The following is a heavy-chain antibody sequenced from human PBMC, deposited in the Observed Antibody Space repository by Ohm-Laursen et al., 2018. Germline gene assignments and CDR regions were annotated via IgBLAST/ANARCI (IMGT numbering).Heavy chain of an antibody. CDR3: AKDLPTSTLRRPREPFDY. CDR1: GFTFSSYG. J-gene: IGHJ4*02. V-gene: IGHV3-30*18. Sequence: SLRLSCTASGFTFSSYGMHWVRQAPGKGLEWVAVISYDGSNKYYADSVKGRFTISRDNSKNTLYLQMNSLRAEDTAVYYCAKDLPTSTLRRPREPFDYWGQGTLVTVSS. D-gene: IGHD1-14*01. CDR2: ISYDGSNK.